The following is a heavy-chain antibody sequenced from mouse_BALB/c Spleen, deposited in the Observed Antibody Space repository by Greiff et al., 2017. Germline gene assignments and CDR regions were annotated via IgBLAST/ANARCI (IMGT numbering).Heavy chain of an antibody. CDR2: ISYDGSN. D-gene: IGHD2-1*01. CDR3: ARYYGNYRSLAY. Sequence: EVQVVESGPGLVKPSQSLSLTCSVTGYSITSGYYWNWIRQFPGNKLEWMGYISYDGSNNYNPSLKNRISITRDTSKNQFFLKLNSVTTEDTATYYCARYYGNYRSLAYWGQGTLVTVSA. V-gene: IGHV3-6*02. CDR1: GYSITSGYY. J-gene: IGHJ3*01.